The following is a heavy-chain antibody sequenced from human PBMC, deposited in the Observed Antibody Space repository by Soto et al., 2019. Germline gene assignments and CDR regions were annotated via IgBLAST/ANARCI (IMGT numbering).Heavy chain of an antibody. D-gene: IGHD1-1*01. V-gene: IGHV4-59*08. J-gene: IGHJ4*02. CDR1: GGSITSYY. CDR3: ARHSNEYRKSLDY. Sequence: SETLSLTCTVSGGSITSYYWSWIRQPPGKGLEWIGYIYFSGSVNYNPSLKSRVTISVDTSKNQFSLKLSSVTAADTAVYYCARHSNEYRKSLDYWGQGTLVTVSX. CDR2: IYFSGSV.